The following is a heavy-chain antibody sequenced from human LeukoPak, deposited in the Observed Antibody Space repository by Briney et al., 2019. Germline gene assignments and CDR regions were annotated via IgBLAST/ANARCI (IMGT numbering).Heavy chain of an antibody. CDR2: VYSGGDT. J-gene: IGHJ4*02. Sequence: PGGSLRLSCAASGFTVSSNYMTWIRQAPGERLEWVSIVYSGGDTYYADSVKGRFTMSRDNSKNTLYLQMNSLRAEDTAVYYCAKDRDFGVVIYFDYWGQGTLVTVSS. V-gene: IGHV3-53*01. D-gene: IGHD3-3*01. CDR3: AKDRDFGVVIYFDY. CDR1: GFTVSSNY.